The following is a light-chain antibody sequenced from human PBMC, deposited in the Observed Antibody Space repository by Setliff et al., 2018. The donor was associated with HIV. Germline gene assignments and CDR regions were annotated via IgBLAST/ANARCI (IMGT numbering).Light chain of an antibody. J-gene: IGLJ1*01. CDR1: STDIGGYNF. CDR2: DVT. V-gene: IGLV2-14*03. CDR3: QSYDTSLSGYV. Sequence: QSVLTQPASVSGSPGQSITISCNGTSTDIGGYNFVSWYQQYPGKAPKLIIYDVTRRPSGISNRFSGSKSGISASLAIAGLQAEDEADYYCQSYDTSLSGYVFGTGTKVTVL.